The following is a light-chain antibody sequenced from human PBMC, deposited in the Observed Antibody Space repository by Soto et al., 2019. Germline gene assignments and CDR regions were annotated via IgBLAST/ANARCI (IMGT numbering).Light chain of an antibody. V-gene: IGLV6-57*02. CDR1: GGSISSNY. Sequence: NFMLTQPHSVSECPGKTVIISCTGSGGSISSNYVQWYQQRPGRAPTTVIYEDKHRPSGVPDRVSGSIDGSSNSASLTISGLKTEDEADYYCQSYDNNNHWVFGGGTKLTVL. CDR3: QSYDNNNHWV. CDR2: EDK. J-gene: IGLJ3*02.